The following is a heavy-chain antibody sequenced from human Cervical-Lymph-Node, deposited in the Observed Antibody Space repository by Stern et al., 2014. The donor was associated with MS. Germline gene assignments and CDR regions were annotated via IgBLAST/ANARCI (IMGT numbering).Heavy chain of an antibody. D-gene: IGHD2-2*01. CDR1: GGSISSGGYY. CDR2: VSYSGSN. V-gene: IGHV4-31*03. J-gene: IGHJ5*02. CDR3: AREYCSSTSCYQWFDP. Sequence: QVQLQESGPGLVQPSQTLSLTCTVSGGSISSGGYYWIWIRPHPGKGLEWIGYVSYSGSNYDHPYLQSRVTISVDTSKNQYSLKLSSVTAADPAVYYCAREYCSSTSCYQWFDPWGQGTLVTVSS.